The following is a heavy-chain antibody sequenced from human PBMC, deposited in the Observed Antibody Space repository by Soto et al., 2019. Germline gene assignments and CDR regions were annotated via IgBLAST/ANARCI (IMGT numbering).Heavy chain of an antibody. V-gene: IGHV1-69*14. CDR2: ILPIFGTA. CDR1: GGTFSTSS. CDR3: ARAHEYGGHSDAFDI. Sequence: QVQLVQSGAEVKKPGSSVKVSCKASGGTFSTSSINWVRQAPGQRPEWMGNILPIFGTADYAQKFQDRGTHTAAKSTSTASMELRSRLSEDTAVYYCARAHEYGGHSDAFDIWGQGTVVTVSS. J-gene: IGHJ3*02. D-gene: IGHD4-17*01.